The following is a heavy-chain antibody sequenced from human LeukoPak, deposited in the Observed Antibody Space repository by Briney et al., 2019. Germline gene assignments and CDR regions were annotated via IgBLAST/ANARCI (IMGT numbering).Heavy chain of an antibody. Sequence: GGSLRLSCAASGCTFSGYSMNWVRQAPGKGLEWVSYISSSSSTIYYADSVKGRFTISRDNAKNSLYLQMNSLRDEDTAVYYCAIYRSIGAAGDLSDYWGQGTLVTVSS. CDR2: ISSSSSTI. D-gene: IGHD6-13*01. CDR3: AIYRSIGAAGDLSDY. CDR1: GCTFSGYS. J-gene: IGHJ4*02. V-gene: IGHV3-48*02.